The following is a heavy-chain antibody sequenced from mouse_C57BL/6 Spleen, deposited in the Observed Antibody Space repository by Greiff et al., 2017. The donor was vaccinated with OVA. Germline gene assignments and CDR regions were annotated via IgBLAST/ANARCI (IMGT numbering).Heavy chain of an antibody. J-gene: IGHJ2*01. CDR1: GYTFPRYW. CDR3: ARYYGSSADFDY. Sequence: VQLQQPGAELVKPGASVKMSCKASGYTFPRYWITLVKQRPGQGLEWIGDIYPGSGSTNYNEKFQSKATLTVDTSSSTAYMQLSSLTSEDSAVYYCARYYGSSADFDYWGQGTTLTVSS. CDR2: IYPGSGST. V-gene: IGHV1-55*01. D-gene: IGHD1-1*01.